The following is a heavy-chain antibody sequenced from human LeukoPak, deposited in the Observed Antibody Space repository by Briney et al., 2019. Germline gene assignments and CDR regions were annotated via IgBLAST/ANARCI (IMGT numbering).Heavy chain of an antibody. CDR3: ARELVRGAGLAY. D-gene: IGHD3-10*01. CDR2: MNPNSGNT. Sequence: ASVKVSCKASGYTFTSYDINWVRQATGQGLEWMGWMNPNSGNTGYAQKFQGRVTMTRNTSISTAYMELSSLRSDDTAVYYCARELVRGAGLAYWGQGTLVAVSS. J-gene: IGHJ4*02. V-gene: IGHV1-8*01. CDR1: GYTFTSYD.